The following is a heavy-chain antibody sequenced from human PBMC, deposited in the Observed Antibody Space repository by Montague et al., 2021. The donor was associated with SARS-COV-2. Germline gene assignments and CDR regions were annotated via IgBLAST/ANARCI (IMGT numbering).Heavy chain of an antibody. V-gene: IGHV6-1*01. Sequence: CAISGDNVSSNIATWNWIRQSPSRGLEWLGRTYYRSKWYNDYAESVKRRITIDPDTSKHQFSLHLNSVTPKDAAVYCCARIPVGSKYYFDFWGQGTLVTVSS. CDR2: TYYRSKWYN. CDR1: GDNVSSNIAT. D-gene: IGHD2-2*01. J-gene: IGHJ4*02. CDR3: ARIPVGSKYYFDF.